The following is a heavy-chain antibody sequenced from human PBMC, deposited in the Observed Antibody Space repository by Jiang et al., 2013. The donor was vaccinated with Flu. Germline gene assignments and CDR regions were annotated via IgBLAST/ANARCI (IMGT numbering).Heavy chain of an antibody. Sequence: VQLVESGAEVKKPGSSVKVSCKASGGTFSSYAISWVRQAPGRRALSGVGGDHPYSLVQQLRTEVPGRESRLPRTNSTSTAYMELSSLRSEDTAVYYCARARTGYSYGDYYYYG. CDR1: GGTFSSYA. CDR2: HPYSLVQ. CDR3: ARARTGYSYGDYYYYG. J-gene: IGHJ6*01. D-gene: IGHD5-18*01. V-gene: IGHV1-69*01.